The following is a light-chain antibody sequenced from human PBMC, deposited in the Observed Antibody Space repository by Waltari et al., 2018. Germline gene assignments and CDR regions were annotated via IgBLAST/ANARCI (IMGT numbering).Light chain of an antibody. J-gene: IGLJ1*01. CDR1: SGDIGRPNC. CDR2: DVS. V-gene: IGLV2-14*03. CDR3: STYSPSGTPYV. Sequence: QSALTQPAAVSGSPGQSITISCTGTSGDIGRPNCVSWYQQHPGKVPRLSIFDVSNRPSGVSDRFSGFKSGNAASLTISGLQAEDEADYYCSTYSPSGTPYVFGTGTEVTVL.